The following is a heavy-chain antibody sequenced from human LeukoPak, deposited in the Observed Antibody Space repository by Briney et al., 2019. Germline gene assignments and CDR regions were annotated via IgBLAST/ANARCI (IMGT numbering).Heavy chain of an antibody. Sequence: GRSLRLSCAASGFTFSSYAMHWVRQAPGKGLEWVAVISYDGSNKYYADSVKGRFAISRDNSKNTLYLQMNSLRAEDTAVYYCARGLGGGGDYWGQGTLVTVSS. CDR3: ARGLGGGGDY. CDR1: GFTFSSYA. J-gene: IGHJ4*02. D-gene: IGHD2-15*01. CDR2: ISYDGSNK. V-gene: IGHV3-30*09.